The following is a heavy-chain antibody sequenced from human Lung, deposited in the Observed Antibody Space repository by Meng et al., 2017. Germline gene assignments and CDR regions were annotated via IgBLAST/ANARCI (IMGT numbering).Heavy chain of an antibody. V-gene: IGHV4-34*01. CDR3: ARGRSSGYYSPVDY. Sequence: GSLRLSCAVYVGSFSDYYWTWLRQSPGKGLEWIGHINHSGSTNYNPSLKSRLTMSVDTSKNQFSLKLSSVTAADTAVYYCARGRSSGYYSPVDYWGQGTLVTVSS. D-gene: IGHD3-22*01. J-gene: IGHJ4*02. CDR1: VGSFSDYY. CDR2: INHSGST.